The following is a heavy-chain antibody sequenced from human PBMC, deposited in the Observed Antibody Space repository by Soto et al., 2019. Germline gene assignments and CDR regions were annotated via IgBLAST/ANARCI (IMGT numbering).Heavy chain of an antibody. V-gene: IGHV3-30*18. J-gene: IGHJ4*02. CDR3: AKAHIYGDYAGDY. CDR1: GFTFSSYG. D-gene: IGHD4-17*01. Sequence: QVQLVESGGGVVQPGRSLRLSCAASGFTFSSYGMHWVRQAPGKGLEWVAVISYDGSNKYYADSVKGRFTISRDNSKNPLYLQMNSLRAEDTAVYYCAKAHIYGDYAGDYWGQGTLVTVSS. CDR2: ISYDGSNK.